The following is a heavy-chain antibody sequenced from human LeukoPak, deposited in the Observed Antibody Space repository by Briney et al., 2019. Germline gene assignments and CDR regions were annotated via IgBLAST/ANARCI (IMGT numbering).Heavy chain of an antibody. D-gene: IGHD3-16*01. CDR2: IKQDGSEK. Sequence: PGGSLRLSCAASGFTISSYWMSWVRQAPGKGLEWVANIKQDGSEKYYVDSVKGRFTISRDSAKNSLYLQIDSLRVEDTALYYCAKDESTGGFAPGYFYGMGVWGQGTTVTVSS. J-gene: IGHJ6*02. CDR1: GFTISSYW. CDR3: AKDESTGGFAPGYFYGMGV. V-gene: IGHV3-7*03.